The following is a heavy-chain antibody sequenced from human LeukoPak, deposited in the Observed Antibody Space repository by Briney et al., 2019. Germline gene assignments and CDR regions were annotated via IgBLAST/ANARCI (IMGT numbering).Heavy chain of an antibody. Sequence: GASVKVSCKASGYTFTDYYMHWVQQAPGKGLEWMGRVDPEDGETIYAEKFQGRVTITADTSTDTAYMELSSLRSEDTAVYYCASSPPHYYDSSGYLDYWGQGTLVTVSS. J-gene: IGHJ4*02. CDR1: GYTFTDYY. D-gene: IGHD3-22*01. CDR2: VDPEDGET. CDR3: ASSPPHYYDSSGYLDY. V-gene: IGHV1-69-2*01.